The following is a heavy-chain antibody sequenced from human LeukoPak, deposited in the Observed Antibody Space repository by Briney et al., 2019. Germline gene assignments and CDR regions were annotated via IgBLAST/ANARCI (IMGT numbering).Heavy chain of an antibody. D-gene: IGHD1/OR15-1a*01. J-gene: IGHJ6*03. CDR3: ARDGNNYYYYMDV. CDR2: IKQDGSEK. V-gene: IGHV3-7*01. Sequence: PGGSLRLSCAASGFTLSSYWMSWVRQAPGKGLEWVANIKQDGSEKYYVDSVKGRFTISRDNAKNSLYLQMNSLRAEDTAVYYCARDGNNYYYYMDVWGKGTTVTVSS. CDR1: GFTLSSYW.